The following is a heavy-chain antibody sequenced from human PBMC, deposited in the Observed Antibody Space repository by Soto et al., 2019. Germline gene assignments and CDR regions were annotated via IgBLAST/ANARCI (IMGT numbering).Heavy chain of an antibody. D-gene: IGHD4-17*01. CDR2: ISGYNGNT. CDR1: GYTFTIYG. J-gene: IGHJ4*02. V-gene: IGHV1-18*01. Sequence: ASVKVSCKASGYTFTIYGVNGVRQAPGQGLEWMGWISGYNGNTNYAQKFQGRVTMTTDTSTSTAYMELRSLRSDDTAVYFCARGDFGAPPDYWGQGTLVTVSS. CDR3: ARGDFGAPPDY.